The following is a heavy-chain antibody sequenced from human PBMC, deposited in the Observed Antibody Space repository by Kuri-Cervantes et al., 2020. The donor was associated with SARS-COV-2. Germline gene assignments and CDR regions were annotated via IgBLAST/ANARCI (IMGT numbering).Heavy chain of an antibody. J-gene: IGHJ6*02. CDR2: IKQDGSEK. V-gene: IGHV3-7*03. D-gene: IGHD6-19*01. CDR1: GFTFSSYW. Sequence: GESLKISCAASGFTFSSYWMSWVRQAPGKGLEWVANIKQDGSEKYYVDSVKGRFTNSRDNAKNSLYLQMNSLRAEDTAVYYCARGLRLVLPYCYYGKDVWGQGTTVTVSS. CDR3: ARGLRLVLPYCYYGKDV.